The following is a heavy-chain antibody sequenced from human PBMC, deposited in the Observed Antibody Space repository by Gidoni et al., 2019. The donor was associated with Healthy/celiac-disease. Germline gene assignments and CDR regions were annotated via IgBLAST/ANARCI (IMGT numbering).Heavy chain of an antibody. D-gene: IGHD3-10*01. CDR1: GSTFSSFG. V-gene: IGHV3-30*18. J-gene: IGHJ2*01. CDR3: AKSPPGTASVGWYFDL. CDR2: ISYDGSNK. Sequence: QVQLVESGGGVVQPGRSLSLSCAASGSTFSSFGMHWVRQAPGKGLEWVAVISYDGSNKYYADSVKGRFTISRDNSKNTLYLQMNSLRAEDTAVYYCAKSPPGTASVGWYFDLWGRGTLVTVSS.